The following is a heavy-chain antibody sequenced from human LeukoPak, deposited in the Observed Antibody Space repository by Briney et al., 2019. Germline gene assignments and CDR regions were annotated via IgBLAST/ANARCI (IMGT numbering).Heavy chain of an antibody. CDR2: ISYDGSNK. CDR3: ARDRVGATDYFDY. Sequence: GGSLRLSCAASGFTFSSYAMHWVRQAPGKGLEWVAVISYDGSNKYYATSVKRRFTISRDNSKNTLYLQMNSLKAEDTAVYYCARDRVGATDYFDYWGQGTLVTVSS. V-gene: IGHV3-30-3*01. CDR1: GFTFSSYA. D-gene: IGHD1-26*01. J-gene: IGHJ4*02.